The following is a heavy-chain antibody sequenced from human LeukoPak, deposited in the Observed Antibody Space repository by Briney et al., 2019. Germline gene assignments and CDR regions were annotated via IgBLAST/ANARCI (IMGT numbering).Heavy chain of an antibody. V-gene: IGHV1-8*01. J-gene: IGHJ4*02. CDR3: AAVGSSGSYFDY. Sequence: ASVNVSCKASGYTFTSYDFNWVRQATGQRPEWMGWMSPNSGDTGYAQKFQDRVTMTRNTSISTAYMELSSLRSEDTAVYYCAAVGSSGSYFDYWGQGTLVTVSS. CDR1: GYTFTSYD. D-gene: IGHD3-22*01. CDR2: MSPNSGDT.